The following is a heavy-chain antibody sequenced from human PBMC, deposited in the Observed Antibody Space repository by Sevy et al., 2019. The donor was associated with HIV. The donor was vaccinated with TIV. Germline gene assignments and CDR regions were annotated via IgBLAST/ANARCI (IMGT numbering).Heavy chain of an antibody. V-gene: IGHV3-7*03. D-gene: IGHD4-4*01. CDR1: GFIFSDYW. CDR3: ARAFRREAYTPDY. Sequence: GGSLRLSCAASGFIFSDYWMIWVRQAPGKGLEWVATIRLDGSARYYASSVKGRFTISRDNAKNSLFLQMNSLRVEDTAVYYCARAFRREAYTPDYWGQGSLVTVSS. J-gene: IGHJ4*02. CDR2: IRLDGSAR.